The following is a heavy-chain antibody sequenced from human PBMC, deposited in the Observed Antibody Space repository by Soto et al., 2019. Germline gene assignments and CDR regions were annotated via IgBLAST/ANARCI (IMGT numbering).Heavy chain of an antibody. Sequence: SETLSLTCTVSGGSISSEGYYWSWFRQLPGKGLEWIGDIYYSGTTYYNPSLRSRLTISGDASKNQFSLKLSSVTAADTALYYCARGRGYSYGPYYFDYWGQGTLVTVSS. D-gene: IGHD5-18*01. J-gene: IGHJ4*02. V-gene: IGHV4-31*03. CDR2: IYYSGTT. CDR3: ARGRGYSYGPYYFDY. CDR1: GGSISSEGYY.